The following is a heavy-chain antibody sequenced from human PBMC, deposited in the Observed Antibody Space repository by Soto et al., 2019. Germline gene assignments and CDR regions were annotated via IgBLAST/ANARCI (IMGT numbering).Heavy chain of an antibody. D-gene: IGHD3-9*01. V-gene: IGHV1-3*01. J-gene: IGHJ4*02. CDR3: ASSDYYDILTGYYNTGGFDY. CDR1: GYTFTSYA. CDR2: INAGNGNT. Sequence: GASVKVSCKASGYTFTSYAMHWVRQAPGQRLEWMGWINAGNGNTKYSQKFQGRVTITRDTSASTAYMELSSLRSEDTAVYYCASSDYYDILTGYYNTGGFDYWGQGTLVTV.